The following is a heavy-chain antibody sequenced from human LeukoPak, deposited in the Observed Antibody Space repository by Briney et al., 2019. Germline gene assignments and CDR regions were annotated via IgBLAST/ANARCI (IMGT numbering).Heavy chain of an antibody. CDR2: ISSGSDYT. J-gene: IGHJ6*02. Sequence: GGSLRLSCAASGFPFSIHGMSWVRQAPRKGPEWVSSISSGSDYTYYADSVKGRFTISRDNSKNTLYLQMNSLRVEDTAVYYCASGYCSSSSCHIYYFAMDVWGQGTTVTVSS. CDR1: GFPFSIHG. CDR3: ASGYCSSSSCHIYYFAMDV. D-gene: IGHD2-2*02. V-gene: IGHV3-21*01.